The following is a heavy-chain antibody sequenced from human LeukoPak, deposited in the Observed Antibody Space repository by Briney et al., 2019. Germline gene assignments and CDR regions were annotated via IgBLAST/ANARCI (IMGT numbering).Heavy chain of an antibody. CDR1: GYTFTGYY. J-gene: IGHJ4*02. CDR3: ARALDGGFLEWSGYFDY. Sequence: ASVKVSCKASGYTFTGYYMHWVRQAPGQGLEWMGWINPNSGGTNYAQKFQGRVTMTRDTPISTAYMELSRLRSDDTAVYYCARALDGGFLEWSGYFDYWGQGTLVTVSS. V-gene: IGHV1-2*02. D-gene: IGHD3-3*01. CDR2: INPNSGGT.